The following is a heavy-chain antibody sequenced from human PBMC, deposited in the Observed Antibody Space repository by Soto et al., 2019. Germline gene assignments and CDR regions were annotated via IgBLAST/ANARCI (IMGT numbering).Heavy chain of an antibody. CDR3: ARLGVTTSVYYYTMDV. CDR2: ISAYNGNT. J-gene: IGHJ6*02. D-gene: IGHD4-4*01. V-gene: IGHV1-18*04. CDR1: GFGLINYG. Sequence: AASVKVSCKASGFGLINYGFTWVRQAPGQGLEWMGWISAYNGNTIYAQNLQGRLTMTRDTSTSTAYMELRSLRSDDTAVYYCARLGVTTSVYYYTMDVWGQGTTVTVSS.